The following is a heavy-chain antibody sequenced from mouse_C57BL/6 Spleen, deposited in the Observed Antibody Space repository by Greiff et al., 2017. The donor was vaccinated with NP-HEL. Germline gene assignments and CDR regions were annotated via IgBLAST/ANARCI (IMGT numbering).Heavy chain of an antibody. V-gene: IGHV5-4*03. D-gene: IGHD1-1*01. CDR2: ISDGGSYT. CDR1: GFTFSSYA. J-gene: IGHJ1*03. Sequence: EVKLMESGGGLVKPGGSLKLSCAASGFTFSSYAMSWVRQTPEKRLEWVATISDGGSYTYYPDNVKGRFTISRDYAKNNLYLQMSHLKSEDTAMYYCARGDYYYGSSLWYFDVWGTGTTVTVAS. CDR3: ARGDYYYGSSLWYFDV.